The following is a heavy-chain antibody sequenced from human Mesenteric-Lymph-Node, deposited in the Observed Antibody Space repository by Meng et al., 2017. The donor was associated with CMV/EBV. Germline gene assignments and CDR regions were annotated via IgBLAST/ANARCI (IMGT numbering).Heavy chain of an antibody. D-gene: IGHD2-2*01. V-gene: IGHV3-21*01. CDR1: GFTVSGHY. Sequence: GESLKISCAASGFTVSGHYMNWVRQAPGKGLDCVSFITTHSGYIHYADSVKGRFTISRDNAKNSLYLQMNSLRAEDTAVYYCARPSASLVPAAPNDYWGQGTLVTVSS. J-gene: IGHJ4*02. CDR3: ARPSASLVPAAPNDY. CDR2: ITTHSGYI.